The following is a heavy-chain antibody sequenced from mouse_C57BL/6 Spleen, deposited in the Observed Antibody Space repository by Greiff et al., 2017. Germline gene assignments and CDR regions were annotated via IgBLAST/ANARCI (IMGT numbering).Heavy chain of an antibody. Sequence: VQLQQSGPELVKPGASVKISCKASGYTFTDYYMNWVKQSHGKSLEWIGDINPNNGGTSYNQKFKGKATLTVDKSSSTAYMELRSLTSEDSAVYYCARWNYGPFDYWGQGTTLTVSS. CDR2: INPNNGGT. CDR3: ARWNYGPFDY. J-gene: IGHJ2*01. D-gene: IGHD1-1*01. V-gene: IGHV1-26*01. CDR1: GYTFTDYY.